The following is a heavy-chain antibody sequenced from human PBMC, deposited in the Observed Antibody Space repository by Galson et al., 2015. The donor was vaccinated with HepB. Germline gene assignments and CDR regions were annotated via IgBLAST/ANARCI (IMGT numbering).Heavy chain of an antibody. CDR1: GYDFNKYG. CDR3: ARDSRLELQLNNYYSYGMDV. V-gene: IGHV1-18*01. J-gene: IGHJ6*02. D-gene: IGHD1-7*01. CDR2: VSGYDGSA. Sequence: SVKVSCKASGYDFNKYGLSRVRQAPGQGLEWMGWVSGYDGSANYAPKFQGRVTMTTQTSTGTAFMEMRSLRSDDTAVYYCARDSRLELQLNNYYSYGMDVWGQGTAVVVS.